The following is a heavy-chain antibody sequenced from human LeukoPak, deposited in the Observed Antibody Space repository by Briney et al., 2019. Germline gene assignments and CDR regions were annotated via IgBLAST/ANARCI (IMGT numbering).Heavy chain of an antibody. CDR2: ISGTGGST. Sequence: PGGSLRLSCAASGFTFSSYAMSWVRRAPGKGLEWVSAISGTGGSTYSADSVKGRFTISRDNSKNTLYLQMNSLRAEDTAVYYCAKGPYDSSGYYYDYWGQGTLVTVSS. CDR3: AKGPYDSSGYYYDY. CDR1: GFTFSSYA. J-gene: IGHJ4*02. V-gene: IGHV3-23*01. D-gene: IGHD3-22*01.